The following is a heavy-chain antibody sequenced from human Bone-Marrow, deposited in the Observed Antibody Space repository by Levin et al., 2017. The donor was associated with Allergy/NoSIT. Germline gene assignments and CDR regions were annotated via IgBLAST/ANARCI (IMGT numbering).Heavy chain of an antibody. V-gene: IGHV3-30*18. Sequence: SCEVSGFTFSIYGMHWVRQAPGKGLEWVAPISYHSSDKFYADSVKGRFTVSRDTPKNTLYLQMNSLRPEDTAVYYCAKSADNYGDYAQPNWFDSWGQGTLVIVSS. CDR2: ISYHSSDK. D-gene: IGHD4-17*01. J-gene: IGHJ5*01. CDR3: AKSADNYGDYAQPNWFDS. CDR1: GFTFSIYG.